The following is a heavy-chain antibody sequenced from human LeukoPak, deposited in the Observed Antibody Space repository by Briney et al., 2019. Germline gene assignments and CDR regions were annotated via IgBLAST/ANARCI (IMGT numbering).Heavy chain of an antibody. J-gene: IGHJ5*02. CDR2: INHSGST. CDR3: ARKTRLSGWYFGAFWFDP. D-gene: IGHD6-19*01. Sequence: PSETLSLTCAVYGGSFSGYYWSWIGQPPGKGLEWIGEINHSGSTNYNPSLKSRVTISVDTSKNQFSLKLSSVTAADTAVYYCARKTRLSGWYFGAFWFDPWGQGTLVTVSS. V-gene: IGHV4-34*01. CDR1: GGSFSGYY.